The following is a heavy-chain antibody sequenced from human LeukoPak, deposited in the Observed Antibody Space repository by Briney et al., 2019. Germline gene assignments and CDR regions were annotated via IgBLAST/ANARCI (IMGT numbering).Heavy chain of an antibody. V-gene: IGHV3-30-3*01. CDR3: ARNGIVVVVAATHFDY. CDR1: GFTFSNYA. D-gene: IGHD2-15*01. Sequence: PGGSLRLSCVVSGFTFSNYAMHWVRQAPGKGLEWVAVISYDGSNKYYADSVKGRFTISRDNSKNTLYLQMNSLRAEDTAVYYCARNGIVVVVAATHFDYWGQGTPVTVSS. CDR2: ISYDGSNK. J-gene: IGHJ4*02.